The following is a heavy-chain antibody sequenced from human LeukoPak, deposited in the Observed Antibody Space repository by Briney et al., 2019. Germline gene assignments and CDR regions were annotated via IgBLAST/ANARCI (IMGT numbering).Heavy chain of an antibody. J-gene: IGHJ4*02. Sequence: ASVKVSCKASGYTFTSYAVHWVRQAPGQRLEWMGWINAGNGNTKYSQKFQGRVTITRDTSASTAYMEPSSLRSEDTAVYYCARSIASPGTGYWGQGTLVTVSS. CDR3: ARSIASPGTGY. V-gene: IGHV1-3*01. CDR2: INAGNGNT. CDR1: GYTFTSYA. D-gene: IGHD6-13*01.